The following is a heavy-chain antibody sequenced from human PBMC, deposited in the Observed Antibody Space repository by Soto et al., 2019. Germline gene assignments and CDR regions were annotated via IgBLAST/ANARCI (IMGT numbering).Heavy chain of an antibody. CDR1: GYTFTSYD. D-gene: IGHD6-25*01. CDR2: MNPYSGNT. CDR3: ARRKERSGPHYFDY. V-gene: IGHV1-8*01. Sequence: ASVKVSCKASGYTFTSYDINWVRQATGQGLEWMGWMNPYSGNTGHAQKFQGRVTVTRNTSISTVYMELSGLRPDDTAVYYCARRKERSGPHYFDYWGQGSQVTVSS. J-gene: IGHJ4*02.